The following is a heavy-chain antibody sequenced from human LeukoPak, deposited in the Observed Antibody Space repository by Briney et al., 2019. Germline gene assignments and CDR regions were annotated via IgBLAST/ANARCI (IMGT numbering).Heavy chain of an antibody. V-gene: IGHV4-34*01. Sequence: PSETLSLTCAVYGGSFSGYYCSWIRQPPGKGLEWIGEINHSGSTNDNPSLKSRVTISVDTSKNQFSLKLSSVTAADTAVYYCARGTGYSSGWPIMSYWGQGTLVTVSS. D-gene: IGHD6-19*01. CDR2: INHSGST. CDR3: ARGTGYSSGWPIMSY. J-gene: IGHJ4*02. CDR1: GGSFSGYY.